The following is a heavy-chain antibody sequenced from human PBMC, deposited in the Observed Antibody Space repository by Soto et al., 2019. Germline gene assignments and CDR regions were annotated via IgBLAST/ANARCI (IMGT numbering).Heavy chain of an antibody. CDR1: GYSFTDYH. Sequence: ASVKVSCKASGYSFTDYHIHWVRQAPGQGLEWLGRINPKSGGTSTAQKFQGWVTMTTDTSISTASMELTRLTSDDTAIYYCARGDSTDCSNGVCSFFYNHDMHVWRQGTTVTVSS. D-gene: IGHD2-8*01. J-gene: IGHJ6*02. V-gene: IGHV1-2*04. CDR2: INPKSGGT. CDR3: ARGDSTDCSNGVCSFFYNHDMHV.